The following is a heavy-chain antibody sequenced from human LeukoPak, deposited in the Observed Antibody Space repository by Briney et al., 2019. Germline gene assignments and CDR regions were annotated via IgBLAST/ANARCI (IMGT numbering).Heavy chain of an antibody. D-gene: IGHD6-19*01. J-gene: IGHJ4*02. CDR1: GGSFSGYY. V-gene: IGHV4-34*01. CDR2: INHSGST. Sequence: PSETLSLTCAVYGGSFSGYYWSWIRRPPGKGLEWIGEINHSGSTNYNPSLKSRVTISVDTSKNQFSLKLSSVTAADTAVYYCARSRGYSSGWYGDYWGQGTLVTVSS. CDR3: ARSRGYSSGWYGDY.